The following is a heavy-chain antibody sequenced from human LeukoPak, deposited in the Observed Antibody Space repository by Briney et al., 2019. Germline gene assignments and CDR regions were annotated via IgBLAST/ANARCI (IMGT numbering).Heavy chain of an antibody. CDR3: AKRWLQYDAFDI. CDR1: GFTFSSYA. D-gene: IGHD5-24*01. V-gene: IGHV3-23*01. CDR2: ISGSGGST. J-gene: IGHJ3*02. Sequence: PGGSLRLSCAASGFTFSSYAMSWVRQAPGKWVEWVSAISGSGGSTYYADSVKGRFTISRDNSKNTLYLQMNSLRAEDTAVYYCAKRWLQYDAFDIWGQGTMVTVSS.